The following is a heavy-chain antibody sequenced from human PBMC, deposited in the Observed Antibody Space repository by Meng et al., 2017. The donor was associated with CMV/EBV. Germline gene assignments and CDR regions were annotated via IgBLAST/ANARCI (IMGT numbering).Heavy chain of an antibody. D-gene: IGHD3-9*01. Sequence: GGSLRLSCAAFGFTFSSYWMSWVRQAPGKGLEWVANIKQDGSEKYYVDSVKGRFTISRDNAKNSLYLQMNSLRAEDTAVYYCARDTYYDILTGYYSPRGVDYWGQGTLVTVSS. CDR2: IKQDGSEK. V-gene: IGHV3-7*01. J-gene: IGHJ4*02. CDR1: GFTFSSYW. CDR3: ARDTYYDILTGYYSPRGVDY.